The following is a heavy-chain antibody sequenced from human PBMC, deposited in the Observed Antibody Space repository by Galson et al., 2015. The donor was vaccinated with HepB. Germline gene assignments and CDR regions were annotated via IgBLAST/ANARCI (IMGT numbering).Heavy chain of an antibody. D-gene: IGHD6-13*01. CDR1: GFTFSSYA. V-gene: IGHV3-30-3*01. CDR3: ARSWYEYYFDY. Sequence: SLRLSCAASGFTFSSYATHWVRQAPGKGLEWVAVISYDGSNKYYADSVKGRFTISRGNSKNTLYLQMNSLRAEDTAVYYCARSWYEYYFDYWGQGTLVTASS. CDR2: ISYDGSNK. J-gene: IGHJ4*02.